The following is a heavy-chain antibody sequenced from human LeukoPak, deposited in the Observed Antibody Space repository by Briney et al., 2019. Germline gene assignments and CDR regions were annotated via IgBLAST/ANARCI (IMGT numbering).Heavy chain of an antibody. Sequence: SETLSLTCAVSGASITTDRWNWIRQLPGKGLEWIGNVDYNGATNYNPSLKSRITISLDTSKNQFSLKLTSVTAADTALYFCTRGYYEAFDYWGQGRLVTVSS. CDR1: GASITTDR. V-gene: IGHV4-59*01. D-gene: IGHD3-16*01. J-gene: IGHJ4*02. CDR3: TRGYYEAFDY. CDR2: VDYNGAT.